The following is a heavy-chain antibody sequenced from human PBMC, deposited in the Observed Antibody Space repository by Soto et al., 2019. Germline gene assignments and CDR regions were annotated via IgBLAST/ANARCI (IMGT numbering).Heavy chain of an antibody. CDR3: TRAVGSGPAAHFDY. CDR2: ISDSGDFK. CDR1: GFTFSVNY. D-gene: IGHD2-2*01. J-gene: IGHJ4*02. Sequence: QVQLVESGGGLVKPGGSLRLSCAASGFTFSVNYMSWIRQAPGKGLEWISYISDSGDFKNHADSVKGRFTISRDNAKDSLYLQMNNLRAEDTAVYYCTRAVGSGPAAHFDYWGQGTLVTVSS. V-gene: IGHV3-11*05.